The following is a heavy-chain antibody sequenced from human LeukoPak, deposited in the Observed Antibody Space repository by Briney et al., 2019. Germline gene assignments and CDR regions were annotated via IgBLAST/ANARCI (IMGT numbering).Heavy chain of an antibody. CDR2: ISANNGDT. Sequence: GASVKVSCKASGYTFTRYGISWVRHAPGQGLEWMGRISANNGDTNSAQKFQDRVTMTTDTSTSTAYMELRSLRSDDTAVYYCARDFFHGHCAGLSCFLLDYWGQGSLVTVSS. CDR1: GYTFTRYG. V-gene: IGHV1-18*01. CDR3: ARDFFHGHCAGLSCFLLDY. J-gene: IGHJ4*02. D-gene: IGHD2-15*01.